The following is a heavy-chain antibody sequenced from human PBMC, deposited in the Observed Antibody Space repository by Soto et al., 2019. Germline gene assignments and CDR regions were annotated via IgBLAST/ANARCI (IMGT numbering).Heavy chain of an antibody. Sequence: SETLSLTCAVYGVSFGGYYWSWIRQPPGKGLEWIGEINHSGSTNYNSSLMSRGTISVDTSKNHFALKLSSVTAADTSVYYCAIRHGDYVNGYDYNGMAVLAQGT. J-gene: IGHJ6*02. D-gene: IGHD4-17*01. CDR3: AIRHGDYVNGYDYNGMAV. CDR1: GVSFGGYY. V-gene: IGHV4-34*01. CDR2: INHSGST.